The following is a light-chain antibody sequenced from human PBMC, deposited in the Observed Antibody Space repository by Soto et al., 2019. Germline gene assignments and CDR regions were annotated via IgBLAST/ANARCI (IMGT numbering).Light chain of an antibody. J-gene: IGKJ3*01. CDR1: QSISSW. CDR3: QLSFT. V-gene: IGKV1-5*03. CDR2: KAS. Sequence: DIQMTQSPSTLSASVGDRVTITCRASQSISSWLAWYQQKPGKAPKLLIYKASSLESGVPSRFSDSGSETEFTLTISSLQPDDFATYYCQLSFTFSPETKVDI.